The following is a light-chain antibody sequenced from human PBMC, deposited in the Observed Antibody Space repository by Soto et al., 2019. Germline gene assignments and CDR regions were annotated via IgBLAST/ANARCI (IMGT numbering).Light chain of an antibody. CDR1: QRVSSGY. J-gene: IGKJ1*01. Sequence: EIVLTQSPGTLSLSPGERATLSCRASQRVSSGYLAWYQQKPGQAPRLLIYGASNRATDIPDRFSGRGSGTDFTLTISRLEPEDFAVYYCQQYGSSPTWTFGQGTKVDIK. V-gene: IGKV3-20*01. CDR2: GAS. CDR3: QQYGSSPTWT.